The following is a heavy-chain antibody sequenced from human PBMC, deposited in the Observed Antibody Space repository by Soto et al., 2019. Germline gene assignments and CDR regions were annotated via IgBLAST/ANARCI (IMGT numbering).Heavy chain of an antibody. CDR3: ARGDSGYEY. J-gene: IGHJ4*02. D-gene: IGHD5-12*01. CDR1: GYTFTGYY. V-gene: IGHV1-2*02. Sequence: QVQLVQSGAELKKPGASVKVSCKASGYTFTGYYMHWVRQAPGQGLEWMGWINPDNGGTNSAQKFQGRVTMARDTSISTAYMELSRLRSDDTAVYYCARGDSGYEYWGQGTLVTVSS. CDR2: INPDNGGT.